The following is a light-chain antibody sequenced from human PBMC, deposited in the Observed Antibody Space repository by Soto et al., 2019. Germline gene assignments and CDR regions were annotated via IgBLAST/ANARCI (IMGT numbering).Light chain of an antibody. CDR3: KQSYSTTWT. CDR2: AAS. J-gene: IGKJ1*01. CDR1: QGISTY. V-gene: IGKV1-39*01. Sequence: DIQMTQSPSSLSASVGDRVTITCRASQGISTYLNWYLQKPGKAPKLLIYAASSLQSGVQSRFSGSGSETDFTLTISSLQPEDFATYSYKQSYSTTWTFGQGTKVDIK.